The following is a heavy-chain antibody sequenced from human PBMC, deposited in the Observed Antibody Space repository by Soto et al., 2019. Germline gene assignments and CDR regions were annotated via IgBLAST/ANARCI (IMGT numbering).Heavy chain of an antibody. Sequence: ASVKVSWKASSYTFTSFGIIWVRQAPGQGLEWMGWISAYNGNTNYAQRVQGRVTMSTDTSTSTAYMELRSLRSDDTAVYYCARGGHDSSADALDFWGQGTMVTVSS. CDR2: ISAYNGNT. CDR3: ARGGHDSSADALDF. D-gene: IGHD3-22*01. CDR1: SYTFTSFG. V-gene: IGHV1-18*01. J-gene: IGHJ3*01.